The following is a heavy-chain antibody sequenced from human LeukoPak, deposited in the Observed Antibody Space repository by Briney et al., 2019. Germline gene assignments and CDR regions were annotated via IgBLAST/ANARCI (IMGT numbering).Heavy chain of an antibody. V-gene: IGHV1-24*01. J-gene: IGHJ4*02. CDR3: ATARIVGATYGSGYYFDY. Sequence: ASVKVSCKASGYTFTGYYMHWVRQAPGKGLEWMGGFDPEDGETIYAQKFQGRVTMTEDTSTDTAYMELSSLRSEDTAVYYCATARIVGATYGSGYYFDYWGQGILVTVSS. CDR1: GYTFTGYY. CDR2: FDPEDGET. D-gene: IGHD1-26*01.